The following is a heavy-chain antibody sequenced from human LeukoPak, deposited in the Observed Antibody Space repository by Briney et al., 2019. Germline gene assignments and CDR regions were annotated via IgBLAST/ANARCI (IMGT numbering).Heavy chain of an antibody. CDR2: ISSSGNKI. CDR3: ARGQRPQYTSTWDNWFDP. Sequence: GGSLRLSCAATGFPFSSYEMNWVRQAPGKRLQWVSYISSSGNKIYYAASVKGRFTISRDNAKNSLYLQIDSLRAEDTAVYYCARGQRPQYTSTWDNWFDPWGQGTQVTVSS. V-gene: IGHV3-48*03. CDR1: GFPFSSYE. J-gene: IGHJ5*02. D-gene: IGHD2-2*01.